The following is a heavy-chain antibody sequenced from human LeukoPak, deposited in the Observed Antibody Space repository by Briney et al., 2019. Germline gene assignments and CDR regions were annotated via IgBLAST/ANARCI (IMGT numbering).Heavy chain of an antibody. CDR1: GGSISSYY. J-gene: IGHJ4*02. CDR2: IYYSGST. D-gene: IGHD6-13*01. Sequence: SETLSLTCTVSGGSISSYYWSWIRQPPGKGPEWIGYIYYSGSTNYNPSLKSRVTISVDTSKNQFSLKLSSVTAADTAVYYCARAAAGLYYFDDWGQGTLVTVSS. CDR3: ARAAAGLYYFDD. V-gene: IGHV4-59*01.